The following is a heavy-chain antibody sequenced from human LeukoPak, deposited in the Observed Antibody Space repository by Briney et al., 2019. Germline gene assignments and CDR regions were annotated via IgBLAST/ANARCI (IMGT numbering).Heavy chain of an antibody. CDR2: ISSSSSYV. V-gene: IGHV3-21*01. CDR3: ARLSEGMVHFDY. J-gene: IGHJ4*02. D-gene: IGHD3-10*01. CDR1: GFTFSSYS. Sequence: GGSLRLSCAASGFTFSSYSMNWVRQAPGKGLEWVSSISSSSSYVYYADSVKGRFTISRDNAKNSLYLQMNSLRAEDTAVYYCARLSEGMVHFDYWGQGTLVTVSS.